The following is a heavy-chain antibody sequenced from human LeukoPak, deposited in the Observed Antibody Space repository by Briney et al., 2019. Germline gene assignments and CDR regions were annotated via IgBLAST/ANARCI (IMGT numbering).Heavy chain of an antibody. J-gene: IGHJ4*02. D-gene: IGHD3-22*01. CDR3: ARDYKYYDSSGYGVDY. V-gene: IGHV1-2*02. CDR2: INPNSGGT. CDR1: GYTFTGYY. Sequence: ASVKVSCKASGYTFTGYYMHWVRQAPGQGLEWMGWINPNSGGTNYAQKFQGRVTMTRDTSISTAYMELSRLRSDDTAVYYCARDYKYYDSSGYGVDYWGQGTLVTVSS.